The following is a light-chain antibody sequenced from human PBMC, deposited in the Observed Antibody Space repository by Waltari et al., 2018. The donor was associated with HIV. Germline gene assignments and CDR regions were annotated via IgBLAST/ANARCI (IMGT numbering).Light chain of an antibody. CDR1: RSVSYTSNNRNY. V-gene: IGKV4-1*01. CDR2: WAS. CDR3: QQYYSPPLT. J-gene: IGKJ4*01. Sequence: DIVLIPSPDSLAVSPGGRATTNCVSSRSVSYTSNNRNYLAWYQQKPGQPPKLLISWASTRESGVPDRFSGRGSGTDFTLTISSLQAEDVAVYYCQQYYSPPLTFGGGTKVEI.